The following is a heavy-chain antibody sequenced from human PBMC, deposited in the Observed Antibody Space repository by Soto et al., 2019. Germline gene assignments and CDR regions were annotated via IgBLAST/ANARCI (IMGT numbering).Heavy chain of an antibody. CDR1: GFTFSSYS. CDR3: AMYSSGWYGLLDY. V-gene: IGHV3-48*01. J-gene: IGHJ4*02. CDR2: ISSSSSTI. D-gene: IGHD6-19*01. Sequence: EVQLVESGGGLVQPGGSLRLSCAASGFTFSSYSMNWVRQAPGKGLEWVSSISSSSSTIYYADSVKGRFTISRDNAKNSLDQQMNSRMAEDTAVYYCAMYSSGWYGLLDYWGQGTLVTVSS.